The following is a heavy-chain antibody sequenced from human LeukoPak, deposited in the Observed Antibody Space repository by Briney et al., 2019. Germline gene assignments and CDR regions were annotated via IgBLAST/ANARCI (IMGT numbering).Heavy chain of an antibody. CDR1: GGPIRSDNYL. Sequence: PSQTLSLTCSVSGGPIRSDNYLWSSIPQPGGKGLEWIGQICSSGCTKYNRSLRSRVTLSVDQSKNKSALAMICLTARDSVLYCVAFRGLGFPFAIWGQGTMVTVSS. J-gene: IGHJ3*02. V-gene: IGHV4-61*09. CDR2: ICSSGCT. CDR3: AFRGLGFPFAI. D-gene: IGHD2-21*01.